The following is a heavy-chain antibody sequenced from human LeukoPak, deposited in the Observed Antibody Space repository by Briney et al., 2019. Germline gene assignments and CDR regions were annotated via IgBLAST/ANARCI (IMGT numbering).Heavy chain of an antibody. CDR2: MNPNSGNT. CDR1: GYTFTGYY. Sequence: ASVKVSCKASGYTFTGYYMHWVQQAPGQGLEWMGWMNPNSGNTGYAQKFQGRVTMTRNTSISTAYMELSSLRSEDTAVYYCATLGAGYGDYVGFQHWGQGTLVTVSS. J-gene: IGHJ1*01. CDR3: ATLGAGYGDYVGFQH. D-gene: IGHD4-17*01. V-gene: IGHV1-8*02.